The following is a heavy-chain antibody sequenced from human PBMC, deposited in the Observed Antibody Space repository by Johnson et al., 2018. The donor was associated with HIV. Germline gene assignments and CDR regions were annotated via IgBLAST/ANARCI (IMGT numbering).Heavy chain of an antibody. D-gene: IGHD3-16*01. CDR1: EFTYSDFY. CDR2: FYWSGGNT. J-gene: IGHJ3*02. Sequence: VQLVESGGGLVKPGGSLRLSCAASEFTYSDFYINWIRQVPGRGLEWVSGFYWSGGNTGYADSVKGRFTISRDNAKNSLYLQMNSLRVEDTALYYCAREGARNAFDIWGQGTMVTVSS. CDR3: AREGARNAFDI. V-gene: IGHV3-20*04.